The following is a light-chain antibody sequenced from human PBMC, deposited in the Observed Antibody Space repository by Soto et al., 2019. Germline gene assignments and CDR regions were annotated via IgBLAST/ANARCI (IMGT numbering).Light chain of an antibody. CDR1: SSDVGTYNY. CDR2: DVS. V-gene: IGLV2-14*03. J-gene: IGLJ1*01. Sequence: QSVLTQPASVSGSPGQSITISCTGTSSDVGTYNYVSWYQQHPGKAPKLMIYDVSHRPSGVSNRFSGSKSGSTASLTISGLPAEDEADYYCSSYTSSGTLGVFGTGTKVTVL. CDR3: SSYTSSGTLGV.